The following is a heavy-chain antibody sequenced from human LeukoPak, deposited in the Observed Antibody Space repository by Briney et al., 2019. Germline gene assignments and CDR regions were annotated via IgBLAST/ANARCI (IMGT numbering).Heavy chain of an antibody. CDR2: ISAYNGNT. Sequence: ASVKVSCKASGYTFTSYGISWVRRAPGQGLEWMGWISAYNGNTNYAQKLQGRVTMTTDTSTSTAYMELRSLRSDDTAVYYCARGGRAITFGGVIALAFDYWGQGTLVTVSS. J-gene: IGHJ4*02. D-gene: IGHD3-16*02. V-gene: IGHV1-18*01. CDR3: ARGGRAITFGGVIALAFDY. CDR1: GYTFTSYG.